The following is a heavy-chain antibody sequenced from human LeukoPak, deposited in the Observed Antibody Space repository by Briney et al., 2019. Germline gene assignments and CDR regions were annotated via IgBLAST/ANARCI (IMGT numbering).Heavy chain of an antibody. V-gene: IGHV4-30-2*01. D-gene: IGHD4-23*01. CDR1: GDSISSGGYS. CDR3: AGGGYGGNSYAFDI. Sequence: SETLSLTCAVSGDSISSGGYSWSWIRLPPGKGLEWIGYIYRSGSTSYNPSLKSRVTISIDRSKNQFSLKLSSMTAADTAVYYCAGGGYGGNSYAFDIWGQGTMVTVSS. J-gene: IGHJ3*02. CDR2: IYRSGST.